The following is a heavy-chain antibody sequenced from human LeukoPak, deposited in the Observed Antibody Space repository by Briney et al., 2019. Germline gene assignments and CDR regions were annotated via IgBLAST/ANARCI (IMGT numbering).Heavy chain of an antibody. J-gene: IGHJ4*02. Sequence: SETLSLTCTVSGGSISSSSYYWGWIRQPPGKGLEWIGSIYYSGSTYYNPSLKSRVTISVDTSKNQFSLKLSSVTAADTAVYYCARGSWSHFFDYWGQGTLVTVSS. CDR2: IYYSGST. CDR1: GGSISSSSYY. CDR3: ARGSWSHFFDY. V-gene: IGHV4-39*07. D-gene: IGHD6-13*01.